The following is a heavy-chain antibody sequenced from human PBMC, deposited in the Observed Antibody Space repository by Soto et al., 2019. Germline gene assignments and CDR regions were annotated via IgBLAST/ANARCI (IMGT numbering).Heavy chain of an antibody. Sequence: EVQLLESGGGLVQPGGSLRLSCVASGFSFSTYGMSWVRQAPGKGLEWVSGSGSGGSIHYADSVKGRFTISRDNSKNTLYVQMNSLRAEDTAVYYCVKGRGIGVWYAYHFAYWGQGTLVSVSS. CDR2: SGSGGSI. CDR3: VKGRGIGVWYAYHFAY. CDR1: GFSFSTYG. D-gene: IGHD6-19*01. V-gene: IGHV3-23*01. J-gene: IGHJ4*02.